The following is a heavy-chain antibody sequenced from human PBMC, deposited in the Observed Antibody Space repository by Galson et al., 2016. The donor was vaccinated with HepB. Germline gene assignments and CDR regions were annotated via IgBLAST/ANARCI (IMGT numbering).Heavy chain of an antibody. J-gene: IGHJ2*01. V-gene: IGHV1-24*01. CDR3: AAGWCYSFDF. D-gene: IGHD4/OR15-4a*01. CDR2: FDPEDGET. Sequence: SVKVSCKVSGYTLTELSMNWVRQAPGKGLEWMGGFDPEDGETIYSQKFQGRVTMTEDTSTDTAYMALSSLKYEDTAVYFCAAGWCYSFDFWGRGTLVSVSS. CDR1: GYTLTELS.